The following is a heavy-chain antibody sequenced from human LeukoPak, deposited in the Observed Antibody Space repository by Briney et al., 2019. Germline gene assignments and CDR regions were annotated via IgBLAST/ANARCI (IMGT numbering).Heavy chain of an antibody. Sequence: GGAPRLSPAASRFTFFRYGLHSVPPAPRERLGRVADLWYDGSNKYTADSLKGRFTLSRDNTKNTLYLHMNRLRDEDTPVYFSSRARIPMLCYYGMDVWGQGTTVTVSS. V-gene: IGHV3-33*01. CDR3: SRARIPMLCYYGMDV. J-gene: IGHJ6*02. CDR2: LWYDGSNK. D-gene: IGHD3-10*01. CDR1: RFTFFRYG.